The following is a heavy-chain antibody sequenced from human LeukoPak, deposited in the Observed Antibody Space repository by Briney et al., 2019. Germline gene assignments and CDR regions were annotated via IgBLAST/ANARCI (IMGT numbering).Heavy chain of an antibody. CDR1: GYTFTGYY. V-gene: IGHV1-2*02. D-gene: IGHD2-15*01. CDR2: INPNSGGT. J-gene: IGHJ4*02. CDR3: ARDERYCSGGSCYEGYDY. Sequence: GASVKVSCKASGYTFTGYYMHWVRQAPGQGLEWMGWINPNSGGTNYAQKFQGRVTMTRDTSISTAYMELSRLRSDDTAVYYCARDERYCSGGSCYEGYDYWGQGTLVTVSS.